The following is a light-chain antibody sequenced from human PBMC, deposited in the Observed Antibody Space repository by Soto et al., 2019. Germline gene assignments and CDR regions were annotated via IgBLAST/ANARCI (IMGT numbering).Light chain of an antibody. CDR2: DAS. CDR1: QDIRFY. CDR3: LQDYNYPRT. Sequence: DIQMTQSPSSLSASLVDRVTITCQASQDIRFYLNWYQHKTGQAPKLLIYDASQLETGVPSKFSGSGSGTDFTLTISSLHPEDFATYYCLQDYNYPRTFGQGTKVDIK. J-gene: IGKJ1*01. V-gene: IGKV1-33*01.